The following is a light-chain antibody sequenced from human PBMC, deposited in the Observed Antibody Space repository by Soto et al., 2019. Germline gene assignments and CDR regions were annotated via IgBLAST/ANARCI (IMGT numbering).Light chain of an antibody. J-gene: IGKJ5*01. CDR3: QQSSNWPIT. CDR1: QIVSRY. Sequence: EIVLTQSPATLSLSPGERSTLSCMAIQIVSRYLSWYQQKPGQAPRLLIYDASNRATGIPARFSGSGSGTDFTLTISSLEPEDFEVYYCQQSSNWPITVGPGTRLEIK. CDR2: DAS. V-gene: IGKV3-11*01.